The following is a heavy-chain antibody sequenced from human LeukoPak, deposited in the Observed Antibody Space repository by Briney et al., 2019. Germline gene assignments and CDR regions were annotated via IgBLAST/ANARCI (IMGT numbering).Heavy chain of an antibody. CDR2: IWYDGSDK. Sequence: GGSLRLSCAASGFTFSSYGMHWVRQAPGKGLEWVALIWYDGSDKYYADSVKGRFTISRDNSKNTLYLQMNSLRAEDTAVYYCAKGYCSGRSCAHFDYWGQGTLVTVSS. CDR1: GFTFSSYG. V-gene: IGHV3-33*06. CDR3: AKGYCSGRSCAHFDY. J-gene: IGHJ4*02. D-gene: IGHD2-15*01.